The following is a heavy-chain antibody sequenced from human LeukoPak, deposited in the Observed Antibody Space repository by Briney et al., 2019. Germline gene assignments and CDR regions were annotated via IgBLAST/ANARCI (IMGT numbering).Heavy chain of an antibody. J-gene: IGHJ4*02. CDR1: GGSFSGYY. V-gene: IGHV4-34*01. Sequence: SETLSLISAVYGGSFSGYYWGWIRQPPGKGLEWIGEINHSGSTNYNPSLKSRVTISVDASKNQFSLKLSSVTAADTAVYYCARGRRDFGGDCYFDYWGQKTGVSVSS. CDR3: ARGRRDFGGDCYFDY. D-gene: IGHD2-21*02. CDR2: INHSGST.